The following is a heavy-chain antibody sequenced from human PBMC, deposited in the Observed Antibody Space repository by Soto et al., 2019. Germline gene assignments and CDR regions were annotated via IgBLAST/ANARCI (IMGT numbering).Heavy chain of an antibody. J-gene: IGHJ5*02. V-gene: IGHV4-4*07. CDR1: GGPITAQY. CDR2: IYSTGTT. CDR3: TRDVYSNSNNGCDP. Sequence: QVQLQEWGPGLLKPSETLSLTCTVSGGPITAQYWSWIRQPAGKGLEWIGRIYSTGTTNYNPSLRSRVTMSVDTSKNQCSRRLTAVTAAATAVYYCTRDVYSNSNNGCDPWGQGTLVSVAP. D-gene: IGHD4-4*01.